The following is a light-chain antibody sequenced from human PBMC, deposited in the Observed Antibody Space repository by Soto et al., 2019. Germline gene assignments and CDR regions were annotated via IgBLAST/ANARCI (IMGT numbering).Light chain of an antibody. CDR1: QSISSW. CDR2: DAS. Sequence: DIQMTQSPSTLSASVGDRVTITCRARQSISSWLAWYQQKPGKAPKLLIYDASILESGVTSRFSGSGSGTEFPLTISSLQPDHFATYYCQQYNSSSWTFGQGTKVEIQ. V-gene: IGKV1-5*01. J-gene: IGKJ1*01. CDR3: QQYNSSSWT.